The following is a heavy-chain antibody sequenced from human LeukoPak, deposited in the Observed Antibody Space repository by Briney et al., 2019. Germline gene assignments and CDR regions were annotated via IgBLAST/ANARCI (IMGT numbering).Heavy chain of an antibody. J-gene: IGHJ4*02. CDR1: GFTFSSYS. CDR2: ISGDGGST. Sequence: GGSLRLSCAASGFTFSSYSLSWVRQAPGKGLEWVSLISGDGGSTFYADSVKGRFTISRDNSKNSLYLQMNSLRSDDTALYYCARESESSGWYDYWGQGTLVTVSS. CDR3: ARESESSGWYDY. D-gene: IGHD6-19*01. V-gene: IGHV3-43*02.